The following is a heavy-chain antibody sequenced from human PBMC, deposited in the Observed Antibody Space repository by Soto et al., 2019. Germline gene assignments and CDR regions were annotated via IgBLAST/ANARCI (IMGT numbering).Heavy chain of an antibody. Sequence: SETLSLTCAVYGGSFSGYYWSWIRQPPGKGLEWIGEINHSGSTNYNPSLKSRVTISVDTSKNQFSLKLSSVTAADTAVYYCARGKNVLLYFDWSGSLKLGYYYYYMDVWGKGTTVTVSS. CDR1: GGSFSGYY. V-gene: IGHV4-34*01. D-gene: IGHD3-9*01. CDR3: ARGKNVLLYFDWSGSLKLGYYYYYMDV. J-gene: IGHJ6*03. CDR2: INHSGST.